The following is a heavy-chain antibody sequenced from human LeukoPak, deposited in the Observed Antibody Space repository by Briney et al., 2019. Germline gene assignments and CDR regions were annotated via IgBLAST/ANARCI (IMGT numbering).Heavy chain of an antibody. CDR2: ISAYNGNT. CDR1: GYTFTSYG. J-gene: IGHJ4*02. V-gene: IGHV1-18*01. CDR3: ARGAPSDIAVALYYFDY. Sequence: ASVKVSCKASGYTFTSYGISWVRQAPGQGLEWMGWISAYNGNTNYAQKLQGRVTMTTDTATSTAYMELRSLRSDDTAVYYCARGAPSDIAVALYYFDYWGQGTLVTVSS. D-gene: IGHD6-19*01.